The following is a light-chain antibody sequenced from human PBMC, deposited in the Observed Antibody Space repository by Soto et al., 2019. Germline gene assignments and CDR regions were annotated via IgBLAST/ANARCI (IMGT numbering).Light chain of an antibody. CDR1: SSDVGSYNL. CDR3: CSYAGSNLYV. J-gene: IGLJ1*01. Sequence: QSVLPQPASVSGSPGQSITISCTGGSSDVGSYNLVSWYQQHPGKAPKLMIYEVNKRPSGVSKRFSGSKSGNTASLTISGLQPEDEADYFCCSYAGSNLYVFGTGTKVTVL. CDR2: EVN. V-gene: IGLV2-23*02.